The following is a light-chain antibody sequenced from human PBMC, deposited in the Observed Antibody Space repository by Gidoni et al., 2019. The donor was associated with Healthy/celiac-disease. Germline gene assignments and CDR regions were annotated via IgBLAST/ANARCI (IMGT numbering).Light chain of an antibody. V-gene: IGKV3-20*01. Sequence: EIVLTQSPGPLSLSPGERATLSCRASQRVSSSYLAWYQQKPGQAPRLLIYGASSRATGSPDRFSGSGSGTDFTLTISRLEPEDFAVYYCQQYGSSPLTFGGGTKVEIK. CDR1: QRVSSSY. CDR2: GAS. CDR3: QQYGSSPLT. J-gene: IGKJ4*01.